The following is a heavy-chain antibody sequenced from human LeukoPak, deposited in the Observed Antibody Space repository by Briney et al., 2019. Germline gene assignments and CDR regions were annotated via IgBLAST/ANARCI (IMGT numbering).Heavy chain of an antibody. D-gene: IGHD6-13*01. V-gene: IGHV4-31*03. CDR3: ASVAYSSSYVDC. J-gene: IGHJ4*02. CDR2: ICYSGST. CDR1: GATITSGDYY. Sequence: SQTLSLTCTVSGATITSGDYYWSWIRQHPGKGLEWIGYICYSGSTYYNPSLKSRVTISVDTSNNQFSLKLRSVTAADTAVYYCASVAYSSSYVDCWGQGTLVTVSP.